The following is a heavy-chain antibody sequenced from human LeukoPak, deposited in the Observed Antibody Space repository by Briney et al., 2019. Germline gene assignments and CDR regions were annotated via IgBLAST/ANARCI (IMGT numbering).Heavy chain of an antibody. CDR3: ARVGTVTSPDY. Sequence: GGSVRLSRAASGFTFRSYSMNWVRQPPAKGLEWVSSIRSSSSYIYYADSVKGRFTISRDTAKNALYLQMNSLRAEDTAVYYCARVGTVTSPDYWGQGTLVTVSS. CDR1: GFTFRSYS. J-gene: IGHJ4*02. CDR2: IRSSSSYI. V-gene: IGHV3-21*01. D-gene: IGHD4-17*01.